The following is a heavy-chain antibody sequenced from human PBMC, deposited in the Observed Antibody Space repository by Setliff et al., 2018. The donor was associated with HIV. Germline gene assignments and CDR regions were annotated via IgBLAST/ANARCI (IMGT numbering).Heavy chain of an antibody. CDR1: GFTLSDYY. CDR3: TTEDPWLRFGH. CDR2: TRNKANGYIT. D-gene: IGHD5-12*01. Sequence: GGSLRLSCAVSGFTLSDYYMDWVRQAPGKGLEWVGRTRNKANGYITEYGASVQGRFTISRDDSKSIVYLQMNSLKTEDTAVYYCTTEDPWLRFGHWGQGTPVTVSS. V-gene: IGHV3-72*01. J-gene: IGHJ5*02.